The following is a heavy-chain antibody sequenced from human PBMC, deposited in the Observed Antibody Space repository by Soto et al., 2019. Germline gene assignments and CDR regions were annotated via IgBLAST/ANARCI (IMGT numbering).Heavy chain of an antibody. D-gene: IGHD2-15*01. CDR1: GFTFSSYA. J-gene: IGHJ6*02. CDR2: ISGSGGST. CDR3: AKAPLGYCSGGSCYSMDV. Sequence: GGSLRLSCAASGFTFSSYAMSWVRQAPGKGLEWVSAISGSGGSTYYADSVKGRFTISRDNSKNTLYLQMNSLRAEDTAVYYCAKAPLGYCSGGSCYSMDVWGQGTTVTVSS. V-gene: IGHV3-23*01.